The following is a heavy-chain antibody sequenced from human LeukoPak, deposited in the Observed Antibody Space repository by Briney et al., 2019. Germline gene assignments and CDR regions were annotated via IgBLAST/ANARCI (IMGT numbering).Heavy chain of an antibody. CDR3: ASVGDYVSY. Sequence: SQTLSLTCTVSGGSISSGSYYWSRIRQPAWKGLEWIGRIYTSGSTNYNPSLKSRVTISVDTSKNQFSLKLSSVTAADTAVYYCASVGDYVSYWGQGTLVTVSS. CDR1: GGSISSGSYY. D-gene: IGHD4-17*01. V-gene: IGHV4-61*02. J-gene: IGHJ4*02. CDR2: IYTSGST.